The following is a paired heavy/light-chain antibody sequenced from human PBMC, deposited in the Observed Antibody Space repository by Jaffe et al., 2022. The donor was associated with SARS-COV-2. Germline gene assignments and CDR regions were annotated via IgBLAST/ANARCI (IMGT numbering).Heavy chain of an antibody. J-gene: IGHJ5*02. CDR1: GGSISNIGYY. CDR2: IYYSGTT. D-gene: IGHD3-22*01. CDR3: ARLPHGSAYYVPTFFDP. V-gene: IGHV4-39*01. Sequence: QLQLQESGPGLVKPSETLSLTCTVSGGSISNIGYYWGWIRQPPGKGLEWIGNIYYSGTTYYNVSLKSRLTISVDTSKNQFSLRLSSLTAADTAIYYCARLPHGSAYYVPTFFDPWGQGTLVTISS.
Light chain of an antibody. J-gene: IGLJ2*01. V-gene: IGLV2-11*01. CDR3: CSYAATYSLV. CDR1: GSDIGGYNY. CDR2: DVS. Sequence: QSALTQPRSVSGSPGQSVTISCTGTGSDIGGYNYVSWYQQHPGKAPKLIIYDVSKRPSGVPDRFSGSKSGNTASLTISGLQAEDEADYYCCSYAATYSLVFGGGTKLTVL.